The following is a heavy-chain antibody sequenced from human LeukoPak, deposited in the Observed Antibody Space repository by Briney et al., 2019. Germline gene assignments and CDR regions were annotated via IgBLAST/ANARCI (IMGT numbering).Heavy chain of an antibody. D-gene: IGHD3-10*01. CDR3: ARDLLIMVRGVIPAFGY. CDR2: IKQDGSEK. CDR1: DFTFSDHY. V-gene: IGHV3-7*01. J-gene: IGHJ4*02. Sequence: GGSLRLSCAASDFTFSDHYMSWIRQAPGKGLEWVANIKQDGSEKYYVDSVKGRFTISRDNAKNSLYLQMNSLRAEDTAVYYCARDLLIMVRGVIPAFGYWGQGTLVTVSS.